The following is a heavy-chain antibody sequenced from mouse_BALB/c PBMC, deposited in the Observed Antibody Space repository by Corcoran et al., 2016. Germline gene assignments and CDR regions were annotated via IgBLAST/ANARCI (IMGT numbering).Heavy chain of an antibody. CDR1: GFNIKDTY. J-gene: IGHJ2*01. D-gene: IGHD2-1*01. Sequence: EVQLQQSGAELVKPGASVKLSCTASGFNIKDTYMHWVKQRPEQGLEWIGRIDPANGSTKYDPKFQGKATMTADTSSNTVYLHLSSLTSEATAVHYCGRSREGNYVVYWGQGTTLTVSS. CDR3: GRSREGNYVVY. V-gene: IGHV14-3*02. CDR2: IDPANGST.